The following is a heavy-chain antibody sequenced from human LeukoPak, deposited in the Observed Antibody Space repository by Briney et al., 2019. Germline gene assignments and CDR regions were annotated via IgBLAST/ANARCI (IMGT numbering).Heavy chain of an antibody. CDR3: ARASSSFWFDP. V-gene: IGHV4-39*07. CDR1: GGSISSSSYY. CDR2: IYYSGST. D-gene: IGHD6-6*01. J-gene: IGHJ5*02. Sequence: SETLSLTCTVSGGSISSSSYYWGWIRQPPGKGLEWIGSIYYSGSTYYNPSLKSRVTISVDTSKNQFSLKLSSVTAADTAVYYCARASSSFWFDPWGQGTLVTVSS.